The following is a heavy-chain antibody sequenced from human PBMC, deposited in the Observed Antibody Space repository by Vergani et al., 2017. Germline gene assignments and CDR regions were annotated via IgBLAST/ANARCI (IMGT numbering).Heavy chain of an antibody. D-gene: IGHD6-13*01. V-gene: IGHV3-30*02. J-gene: IGHJ6*02. CDR2: IRYDGSNK. CDR1: GFTFSSYG. CDR3: AKDQGSSSWYGFGYYYYGMDV. Sequence: QVQLVESGGGVVQPGGSLRLSCAASGFTFSSYGMHWVRQAPGKGLEWVAFIRYDGSNKYYADSVKGRFTISRDNSKNTLYLQMNSLRAEDTAVYYCAKDQGSSSWYGFGYYYYGMDVWGQGTTVTVSS.